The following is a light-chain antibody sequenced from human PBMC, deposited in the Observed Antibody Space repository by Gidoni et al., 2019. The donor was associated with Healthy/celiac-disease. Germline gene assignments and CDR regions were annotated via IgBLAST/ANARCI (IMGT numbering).Light chain of an antibody. Sequence: DIVFTQSPATLSLSPGERATLSCRASQSVSSYLAWYQQKPGQAPRLLIYDASNRATGIPARFSGSGSGTDFNISISRLEPEDFAVYYCQQRSNWPPNFGQGTRLEIK. CDR3: QQRSNWPPN. CDR1: QSVSSY. J-gene: IGKJ5*01. V-gene: IGKV3-11*01. CDR2: DAS.